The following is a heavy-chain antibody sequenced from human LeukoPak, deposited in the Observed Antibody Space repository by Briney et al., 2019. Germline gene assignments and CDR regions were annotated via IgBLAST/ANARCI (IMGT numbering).Heavy chain of an antibody. Sequence: TSETLSLTCTVSGDSISSHYLGWLRQPAGKGLEWIGITSGTGNYNPSLKSRVSMSVDTSRNLVSLTLTSVTAADTAVYYCARLYYYNDGGLYFGPEAFDIWGQGTRVTVSS. J-gene: IGHJ3*02. D-gene: IGHD3-10*01. V-gene: IGHV4-4*07. CDR2: TSGTG. CDR1: GDSISSHY. CDR3: ARLYYYNDGGLYFGPEAFDI.